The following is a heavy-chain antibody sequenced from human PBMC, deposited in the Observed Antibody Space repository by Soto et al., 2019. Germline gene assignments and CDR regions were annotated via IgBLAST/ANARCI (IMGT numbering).Heavy chain of an antibody. CDR2: IKQDGSKK. V-gene: IGHV3-7*01. D-gene: IGHD2-2*01. J-gene: IGHJ4*02. CDR3: ARATCSSSTCYAVYFDY. Sequence: GGSLILSCVASGFTFSSYWMSWVRQAPGKGLEWVANIKQDGSKKYYVDSVKGRFTISRDNAKNSLYLEMNSLRAEDTAVYYCARATCSSSTCYAVYFDYWGQGTLVTVSS. CDR1: GFTFSSYW.